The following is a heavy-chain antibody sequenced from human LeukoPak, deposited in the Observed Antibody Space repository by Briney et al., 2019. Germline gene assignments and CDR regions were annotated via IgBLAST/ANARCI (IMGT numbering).Heavy chain of an antibody. Sequence: ASVKVSCKASGFTFTSYNFNWVRQATGQGLEWMGWISAYNGNTNYAQKLQGRVTMTTDTSTSTAYMELRSLRSDDTAVYYCARDPLGYSGYGALGYWGQGTLVTVSS. CDR3: ARDPLGYSGYGALGY. CDR2: ISAYNGNT. D-gene: IGHD5-12*01. J-gene: IGHJ4*02. V-gene: IGHV1-18*01. CDR1: GFTFTSYN.